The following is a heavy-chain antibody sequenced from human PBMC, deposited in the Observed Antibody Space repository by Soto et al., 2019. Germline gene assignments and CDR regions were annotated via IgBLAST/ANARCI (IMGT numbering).Heavy chain of an antibody. CDR1: GGTFSSYF. V-gene: IGHV1-69*01. J-gene: IGHJ6*02. CDR2: IIPVLGTA. Sequence: QVQLVQSGAEVKKAGSSVKVSCKTSGGTFSSYFINWVRQAPGQGLEWVGGIIPVLGTAYYAERFQGRVTITADESTTTVYMELSSLRSDDTAVYYCARETPSTSAAYFYYGLDVWGQGTTVTVPS. CDR3: ARETPSTSAAYFYYGLDV. D-gene: IGHD2-2*01.